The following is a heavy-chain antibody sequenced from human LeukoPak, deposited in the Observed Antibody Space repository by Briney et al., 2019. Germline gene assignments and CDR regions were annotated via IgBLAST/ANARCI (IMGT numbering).Heavy chain of an antibody. J-gene: IGHJ4*02. V-gene: IGHV1-18*01. Sequence: ASVKVSCKASGYTFTTYDIGWVRQAPGPGLEWLGWISTNNGNTNYIQKLRGRVTMTTDTSTSTAHLEVRSLTSDDTAVYYCARGKKYLAFDYWGLGTLITVSS. CDR3: ARGKKYLAFDY. CDR2: ISTNNGNT. CDR1: GYTFTTYD. D-gene: IGHD5-12*01.